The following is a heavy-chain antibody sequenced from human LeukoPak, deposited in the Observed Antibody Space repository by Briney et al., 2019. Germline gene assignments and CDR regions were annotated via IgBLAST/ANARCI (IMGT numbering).Heavy chain of an antibody. CDR3: ARGSGSYFDYFDY. Sequence: GGSLRLSCAASGFDFSSYWMHWVRQAPGKGLVWVSRINSDGSSTSYADSVKGRFTISRDNAKNTLYLQMNSLRAEDTAVYYCARGSGSYFDYFDYWGQGTLVTVSS. CDR2: INSDGSST. CDR1: GFDFSSYW. V-gene: IGHV3-74*01. J-gene: IGHJ4*02. D-gene: IGHD1-26*01.